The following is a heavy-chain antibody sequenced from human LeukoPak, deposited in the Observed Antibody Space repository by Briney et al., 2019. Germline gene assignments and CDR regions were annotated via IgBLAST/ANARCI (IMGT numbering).Heavy chain of an antibody. CDR3: ASVYSSGWNFHY. CDR1: GYTFTGYY. CDR2: LNPNSGGT. V-gene: IGHV1-2*02. Sequence: ASVKVSCKASGYTFTGYYMHWVRQAPGQGLEWMGWLNPNSGGTNYAQNFQGRVTMTGDTSISTAYMEVSRLTSDDTAVYYCASVYSSGWNFHYWGQGTLVTVSS. J-gene: IGHJ4*02. D-gene: IGHD6-19*01.